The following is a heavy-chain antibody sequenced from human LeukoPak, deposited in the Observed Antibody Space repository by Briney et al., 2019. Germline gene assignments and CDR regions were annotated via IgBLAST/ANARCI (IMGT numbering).Heavy chain of an antibody. V-gene: IGHV3-74*01. D-gene: IGHD1-14*01. CDR1: GFTFSSYW. CDR2: INSDGSST. CDR3: ARERRVGINWFDP. J-gene: IGHJ5*02. Sequence: GGSLRLSCAASGFTFSSYWMHGVRHAPGKGLVWVSRINSDGSSTSYADSVKGRFTISRDNAKNTLYLQMNSLRAEDTAVYYCARERRVGINWFDPWGQGTLVTVSS.